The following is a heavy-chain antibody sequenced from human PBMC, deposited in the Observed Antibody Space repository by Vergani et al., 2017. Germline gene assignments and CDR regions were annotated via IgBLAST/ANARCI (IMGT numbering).Heavy chain of an antibody. CDR3: ARGGRNDFWSGYPPYDAFDI. J-gene: IGHJ3*02. CDR1: GYTFTGYY. Sequence: QVQLVQSGAEVKKPGASVKVSCKASGYTFTGYYMHWVRQAPGQGLEWMGWINPNSGGTNYAQKFQGWVTMXRDTSISTAYMELSRLRSDDTAVYYCARGGRNDFWSGYPPYDAFDIWGQGTMVTVSS. V-gene: IGHV1-2*04. CDR2: INPNSGGT. D-gene: IGHD3-3*01.